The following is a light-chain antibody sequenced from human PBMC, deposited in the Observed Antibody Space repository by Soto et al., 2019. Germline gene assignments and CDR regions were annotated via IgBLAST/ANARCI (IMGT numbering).Light chain of an antibody. Sequence: EIGLTQSTVTLSSSAGERATLSWRASQSVRTYLAWYQVKPGQAPRLLIYGASTRATGIPARFSGIGSGTEFTLTINSLKSEDFAVYFCQQYNNWPTFGQGTKVDIK. CDR2: GAS. CDR1: QSVRTY. J-gene: IGKJ1*01. V-gene: IGKV3-15*01. CDR3: QQYNNWPT.